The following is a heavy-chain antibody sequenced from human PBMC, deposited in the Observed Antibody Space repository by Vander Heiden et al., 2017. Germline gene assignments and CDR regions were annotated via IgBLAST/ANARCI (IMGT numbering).Heavy chain of an antibody. CDR2: IIPIFGTA. CDR3: ARAATRDIRGIYEDAFDS. V-gene: IGHV1-69*01. D-gene: IGHD3-10*01. J-gene: IGHJ3*02. Sequence: QVQMEQSGAEVTKPGSSVKVSCKASGGPVSNYGISWVRQAPGQGLEWMGGIIPIFGTANTAQKFQGRVAITADESTTTVYMELSSLRSEDTAVYYGARAATRDIRGIYEDAFDSWGKGTIVSVSS. CDR1: GGPVSNYG.